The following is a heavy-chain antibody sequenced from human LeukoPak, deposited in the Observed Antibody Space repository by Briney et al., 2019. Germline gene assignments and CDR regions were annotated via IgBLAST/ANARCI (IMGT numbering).Heavy chain of an antibody. V-gene: IGHV1-2*02. CDR1: GYTFTSYY. CDR3: ARFPIQLWLYGFDY. J-gene: IGHJ4*02. D-gene: IGHD5-18*01. Sequence: GASVKVSCKASGYTFTSYYMHWVRQAPGQGLEWMGWINPNSGGTNYAQKFQGRVTMTRDTSISTAYMELSRLRSDDTAVYYCARFPIQLWLYGFDYWGQGTLVTVSS. CDR2: INPNSGGT.